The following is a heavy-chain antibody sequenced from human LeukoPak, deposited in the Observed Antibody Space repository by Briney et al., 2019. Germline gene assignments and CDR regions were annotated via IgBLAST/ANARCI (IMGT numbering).Heavy chain of an antibody. Sequence: GASVKLSCNASGYTFTGYYMHWVRQPPRQRLEWMGRINPNSGGTNYAQKFQGRVTMTRDTSISTGYMELSRLRSDDTAVYYCARERKYSSGWYVDYWGQGTLVTVSS. CDR3: ARERKYSSGWYVDY. V-gene: IGHV1-2*06. CDR2: INPNSGGT. J-gene: IGHJ4*02. CDR1: GYTFTGYY. D-gene: IGHD6-19*01.